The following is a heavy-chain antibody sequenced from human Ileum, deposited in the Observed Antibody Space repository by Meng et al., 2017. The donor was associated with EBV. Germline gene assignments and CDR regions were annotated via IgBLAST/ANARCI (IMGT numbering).Heavy chain of an antibody. Sequence: QVQLVQSGSELKKPGASVKVSCKASGYIFTNYAMNWVRQAPGQGLEWMGIINTSVGYTSHAQKFQGRVTMTRDTSTSTVHMEVSSLRSADTAVYYCARASRVLGGFDYWGQGTLGTVSS. CDR1: GYIFTNYA. V-gene: IGHV1-46*01. D-gene: IGHD3-16*01. J-gene: IGHJ4*02. CDR3: ARASRVLGGFDY. CDR2: INTSVGYT.